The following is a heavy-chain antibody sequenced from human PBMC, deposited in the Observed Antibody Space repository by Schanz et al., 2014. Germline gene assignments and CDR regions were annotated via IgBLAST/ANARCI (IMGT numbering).Heavy chain of an antibody. V-gene: IGHV3-11*06. CDR1: GFTFSDYW. Sequence: QVQLVDSGGGLVKPGGSLRLSCTASGFTFSDYWMSWVRQAPGKGLEWVSYVSRSTPDIYYADSVKGRFTMSRDNAKNSVFLQMNSLRAEDTAVYYCVRDSFFAFDYWGQGTLVTVSS. CDR2: VSRSTPDI. J-gene: IGHJ4*02. CDR3: VRDSFFAFDY. D-gene: IGHD3-3*01.